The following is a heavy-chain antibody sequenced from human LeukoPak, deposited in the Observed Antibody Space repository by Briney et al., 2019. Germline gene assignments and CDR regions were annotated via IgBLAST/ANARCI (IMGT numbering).Heavy chain of an antibody. CDR3: ARADILTASFDY. V-gene: IGHV4-31*03. Sequence: PSETLSLTCTVSGGSISSGGYYWSWIRQHPGKGPEWIGYIYYSGSTYYNPSLKSRVTISVDTSKNQFSLKLSSVTAADTAVYYCARADILTASFDYWGQGTLVTVSS. J-gene: IGHJ4*02. D-gene: IGHD3-9*01. CDR1: GGSISSGGYY. CDR2: IYYSGST.